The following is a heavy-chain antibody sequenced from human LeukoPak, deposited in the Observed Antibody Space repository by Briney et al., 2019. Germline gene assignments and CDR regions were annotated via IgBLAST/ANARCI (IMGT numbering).Heavy chain of an antibody. CDR2: IKGDGTGT. J-gene: IGHJ4*02. D-gene: IGHD6-19*01. CDR3: VSGYSSAYYASGADY. Sequence: PGGSLRLSCAASGFTFSSYWMHWVRHAPGKGLVWVSRIKGDGTGTSYADSVKGRFTISRDNAKNTLYLQMNSLTDEDTAMYYCVSGYSSAYYASGADYWGQGTLVTVSS. V-gene: IGHV3-74*01. CDR1: GFTFSSYW.